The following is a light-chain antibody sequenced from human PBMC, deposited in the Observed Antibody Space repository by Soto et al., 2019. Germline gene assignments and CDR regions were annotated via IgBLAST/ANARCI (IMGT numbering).Light chain of an antibody. V-gene: IGLV1-47*01. CDR3: AAWDDSLSGVV. CDR1: SSNIGSNY. J-gene: IGLJ2*01. CDR2: RNN. Sequence: QSVLTQPPSASGTPGQRVTISCSGSSSNIGSNYVYWYQQLPGTVPQLLIYRNNERPSGVPDRFSGSKSGTSASLAISGLRSEDEADYHCAAWDDSLSGVVFGGGTKLTVL.